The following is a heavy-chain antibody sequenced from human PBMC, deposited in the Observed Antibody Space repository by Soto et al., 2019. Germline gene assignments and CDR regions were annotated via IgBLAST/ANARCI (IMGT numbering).Heavy chain of an antibody. CDR3: ERRTAAAFDS. CDR2: IYYSGST. D-gene: IGHD2-2*01. Sequence: SETLSLTCTVSGGSISSYYWSWIRQPPGKGLEWIGYIYYSGSTNYNPSLKSRVTISVDTSKNQFSLKLSSVTAADTAVYYCERRTAAAFDSSGQATMVTVSS. V-gene: IGHV4-59*01. CDR1: GGSISSYY. J-gene: IGHJ3*02.